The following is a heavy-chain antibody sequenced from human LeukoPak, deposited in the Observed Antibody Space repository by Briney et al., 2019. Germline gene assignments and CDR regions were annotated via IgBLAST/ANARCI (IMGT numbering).Heavy chain of an antibody. CDR3: ASGRPLGY. CDR2: INHSGST. CDR1: GGSFSGYY. J-gene: IGHJ4*02. V-gene: IGHV4-34*01. Sequence: SETLSLTCAVYGGSFSGYYWSWIRQPPGKGLEWIGEINHSGSTNYNPSLKSRVTISVDTSKNQFSLKLSSVTAADTAVYYCASGRPLGYWGQGNLVTVSS. D-gene: IGHD3-16*01.